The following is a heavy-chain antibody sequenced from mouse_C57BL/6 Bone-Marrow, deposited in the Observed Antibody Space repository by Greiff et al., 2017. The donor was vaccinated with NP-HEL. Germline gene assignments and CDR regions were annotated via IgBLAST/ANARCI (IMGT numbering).Heavy chain of an antibody. D-gene: IGHD1-1*01. CDR2: IYPGSGST. CDR3: AYYGSSAWFAY. CDR1: CYTFTSYW. V-gene: IGHV1-55*01. Sequence: QVQLQQPGAELVKPGASVKMSCKASCYTFTSYWINWVKQRPGQGLEWIGDIYPGSGSTNYNEKFKSKATLTVDTSSSTAYMQLSSLTSEDSAVYDCAYYGSSAWFAYWGQGTLVTVSA. J-gene: IGHJ3*01.